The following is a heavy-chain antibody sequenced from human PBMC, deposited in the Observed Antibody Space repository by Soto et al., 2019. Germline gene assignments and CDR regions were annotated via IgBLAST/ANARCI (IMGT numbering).Heavy chain of an antibody. CDR2: IYWDDDK. V-gene: IGHV2-5*02. CDR3: AHGGMVRGVIDPYYFDY. D-gene: IGHD3-10*01. Sequence: QITLKESGPTLVKPRQTLTLTCTFSGFSLSTSGVGVGWIRQPPGKALEWLALIYWDDDKRYSPSLKSRLTITKDTSKNQLVLTMTNMDPVDTATYYCAHGGMVRGVIDPYYFDYWGQGTLVTVSS. J-gene: IGHJ4*02. CDR1: GFSLSTSGVG.